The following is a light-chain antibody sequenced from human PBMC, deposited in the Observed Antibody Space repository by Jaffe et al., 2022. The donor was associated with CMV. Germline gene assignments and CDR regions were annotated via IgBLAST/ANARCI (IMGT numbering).Light chain of an antibody. CDR2: AAS. Sequence: DIQMTQSPSSLSASVGDRVTITCRASQNITSYLNWYQQKPGKAPKLLIYAASNLQSGVPSRFTGSGFASDFTLTITSLQPEDFATYFCQQSSSPPLTFGQGTKLEI. J-gene: IGKJ2*01. V-gene: IGKV1-39*01. CDR3: QQSSSPPLT. CDR1: QNITSY.